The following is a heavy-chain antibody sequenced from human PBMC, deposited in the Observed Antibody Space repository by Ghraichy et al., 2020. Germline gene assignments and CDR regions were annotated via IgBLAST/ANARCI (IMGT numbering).Heavy chain of an antibody. V-gene: IGHV2-5*01. CDR3: AHSTVDHYDYVWGSYRPENDAEYFQH. Sequence: SGPTLVKPTQTLMLTCTFSGFSLSTSGVGVGWIRQPPGKALEWLALIYWNDDKRYSPSLKSRLTITKDTSKNQVVLTMTNMDPVDTATYYCAHSTVDHYDYVWGSYRPENDAEYFQHWGQGTLVTVSS. CDR1: GFSLSTSGVG. J-gene: IGHJ1*01. CDR2: IYWNDDK. D-gene: IGHD3-16*02.